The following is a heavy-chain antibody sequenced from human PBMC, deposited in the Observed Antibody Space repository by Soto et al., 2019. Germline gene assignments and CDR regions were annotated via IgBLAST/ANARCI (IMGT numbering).Heavy chain of an antibody. CDR3: ASKIVLGY. D-gene: IGHD2-2*01. CDR1: GFTFSDYS. CDR2: ISDDRNTK. V-gene: IGHV3-30-3*01. Sequence: CLRLCCASSGFTFSDYSMHWVRQVPGKGLEWVAVISDDRNTKYYADSVKGRFTISRDNSKNTLYLQMDSLRVEDTAVYFCASKIVLGYWGQGTLVTVSS. J-gene: IGHJ1*01.